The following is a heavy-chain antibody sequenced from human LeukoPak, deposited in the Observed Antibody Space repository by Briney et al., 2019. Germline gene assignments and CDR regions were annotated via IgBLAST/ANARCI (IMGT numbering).Heavy chain of an antibody. D-gene: IGHD3-10*01. J-gene: IGHJ4*02. CDR2: INPNSGGT. CDR1: GYTLTGYY. CDR3: ARAGVYYGSGSPFDY. V-gene: IGHV1-2*02. Sequence: ASVKVSCKASGYTLTGYYMHWVRQAPGQGLEWMGWINPNSGGTNYAQKFQGRVTMTRDTSISTAYMELSRLRSDDTAVYYCARAGVYYGSGSPFDYWGQGTLVTVSS.